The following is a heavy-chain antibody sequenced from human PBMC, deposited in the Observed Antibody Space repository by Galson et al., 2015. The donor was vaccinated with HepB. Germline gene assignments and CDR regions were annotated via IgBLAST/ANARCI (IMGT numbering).Heavy chain of an antibody. CDR2: IGPYNGNT. V-gene: IGHV1-18*01. CDR3: AGRGVITDAFDI. CDR1: RYTDTNYG. J-gene: IGHJ3*02. Sequence: QSGAEVKKPGASVKVSCKTSRYTDTNYGISWVRQAPGQGLEWMGWIGPYNGNTNYAQNLQGRVTMTTDTSTSTTYMVLRSLRFDDTAVYYCAGRGVITDAFDIWGQGTMVTVSS. D-gene: IGHD3-10*01.